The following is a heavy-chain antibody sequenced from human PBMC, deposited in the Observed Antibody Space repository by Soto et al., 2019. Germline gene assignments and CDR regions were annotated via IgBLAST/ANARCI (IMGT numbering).Heavy chain of an antibody. J-gene: IGHJ6*02. V-gene: IGHV1-69*12. Sequence: QVLLEQSGAEVKKPGSSVKVSCKASGGTFSNSAISWVRQAPGQGLEWMGGIMPIFRTPDYAQKFQGRVSITADESTSTAYMELSGLRSDDTAVYYCARDKDRAQIGGNYYYILDVWGQGTTVTVSS. CDR1: GGTFSNSA. CDR3: ARDKDRAQIGGNYYYILDV. CDR2: IMPIFRTP.